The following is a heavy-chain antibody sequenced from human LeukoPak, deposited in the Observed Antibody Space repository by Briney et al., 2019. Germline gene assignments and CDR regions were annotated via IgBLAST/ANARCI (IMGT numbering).Heavy chain of an antibody. CDR1: GDSVSSSIAA. V-gene: IGHV6-1*01. CDR3: ARGVDTWNYFDF. J-gene: IGHJ4*02. D-gene: IGHD1-1*01. Sequence: SQTLSLTCAISGDSVSSSIAAWNWIRQSPSRGLEWLGRTHYRSKWYNDYAVSVKSRITINADTSKNQFSLHLNSVTPEDTALYYCARGVDTWNYFDFWGQGTLVTVSS. CDR2: THYRSKWYN.